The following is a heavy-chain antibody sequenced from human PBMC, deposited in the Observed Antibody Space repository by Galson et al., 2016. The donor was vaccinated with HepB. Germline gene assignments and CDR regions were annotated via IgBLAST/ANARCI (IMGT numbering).Heavy chain of an antibody. J-gene: IGHJ2*01. CDR1: GFTFSSYA. V-gene: IGHV3-30*18. D-gene: IGHD3-9*01. Sequence: SLRLSCAASGFTFSSYAMHWVRQAPGEGLEWVAVISYDGSHKYYAASVKGRFTISRDNSKKTLYLQMNSLRAEDTAVYYCAKNLNYDIMTGYYANWYFDLWGRGTLVTVSS. CDR3: AKNLNYDIMTGYYANWYFDL. CDR2: ISYDGSHK.